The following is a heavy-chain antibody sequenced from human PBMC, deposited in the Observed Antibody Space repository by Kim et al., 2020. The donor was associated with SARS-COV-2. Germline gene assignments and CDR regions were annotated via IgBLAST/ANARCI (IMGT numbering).Heavy chain of an antibody. CDR1: GFTFSSYS. D-gene: IGHD3-10*01. V-gene: IGHV3-21*01. J-gene: IGHJ6*02. CDR3: ARGQPSLWFGESPLQGYYYGMDV. Sequence: GGSLRLSCAASGFTFSSYSMNWVRQAPGKGLEWVSSISSSSSYIYYADSVKGRFTISRDNAKNSLYLQMNSLRAEDTAVYYCARGQPSLWFGESPLQGYYYGMDVWGQGTTATVPS. CDR2: ISSSSSYI.